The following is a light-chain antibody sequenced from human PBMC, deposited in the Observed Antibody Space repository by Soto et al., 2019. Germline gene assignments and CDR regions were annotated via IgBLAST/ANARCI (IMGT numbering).Light chain of an antibody. CDR3: AAWDDSLNSWL. V-gene: IGLV1-44*01. CDR2: DNG. Sequence: QAVVTQPPSASGTPGQRVTMSCSGSSSNIGSNTVSWYQQLPGTAPKVLIYDNGQRPSGVPDRFSGSRSGTSASLAISGLQSEDEADYYCAAWDDSLNSWLFGGGTKLTVL. CDR1: SSNIGSNT. J-gene: IGLJ3*02.